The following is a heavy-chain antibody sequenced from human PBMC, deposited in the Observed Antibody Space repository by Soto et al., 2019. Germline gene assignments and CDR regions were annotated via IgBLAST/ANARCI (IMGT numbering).Heavy chain of an antibody. Sequence: PGGSLRLSCSGSEFNFSDYYMNWIRQTPVKGLEWVSSILSLESHKYYAASVMGRFSISRDNAKKSLFLQMNNLRAEDTGIYFCATGLKDASNRPSFDSWGPGTPVTVSS. V-gene: IGHV3-11*01. J-gene: IGHJ4*02. CDR2: ILSLESHK. CDR1: EFNFSDYY. D-gene: IGHD3-16*01. CDR3: ATGLKDASNRPSFDS.